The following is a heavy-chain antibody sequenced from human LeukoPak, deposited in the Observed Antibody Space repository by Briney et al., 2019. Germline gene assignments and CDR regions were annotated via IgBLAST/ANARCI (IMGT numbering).Heavy chain of an antibody. CDR1: GGSFSGYY. Sequence: SETLSLTCAVYGGSFSGYYWSWIRQPPGKGLEWIGEINHSGSTNYNPSLKSRVTISVDTSKNQFSLKLSSVTAADTAVYYCARASRGGADIWGQGTMVTVSS. J-gene: IGHJ3*02. CDR2: INHSGST. D-gene: IGHD1-26*01. V-gene: IGHV4-34*01. CDR3: ARASRGGADI.